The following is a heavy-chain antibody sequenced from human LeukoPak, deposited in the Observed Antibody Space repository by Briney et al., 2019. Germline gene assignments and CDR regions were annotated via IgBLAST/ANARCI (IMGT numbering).Heavy chain of an antibody. CDR1: GFTFSSYS. J-gene: IGHJ5*02. V-gene: IGHV3-21*04. D-gene: IGHD3-22*01. CDR3: AFESRSRTVIVPRFDP. Sequence: GGSLRLSCAASGFTFSSYSMNWVRQAPGKGLEWVSSISSSSSYIYYADSVKGRFTISRDNAKNSLYLQMNSLRAEDTAVYYCAFESRSRTVIVPRFDPWGQGTRVTVSS. CDR2: ISSSSSYI.